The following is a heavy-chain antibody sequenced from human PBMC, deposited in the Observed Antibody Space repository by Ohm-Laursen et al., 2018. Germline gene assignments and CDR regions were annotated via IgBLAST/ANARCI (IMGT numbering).Heavy chain of an antibody. Sequence: RSLRLSCTASGFTFDDYAMHWVRQAPGKGLEWVSGISWNSGSIGYADSVKGRFTISRDNAKNSLYLQMNSLRAEDTALYYCAKDSSPSIAAAGTGRNWFDPWGQGTLVTVSS. CDR3: AKDSSPSIAAAGTGRNWFDP. V-gene: IGHV3-9*01. D-gene: IGHD6-13*01. CDR1: GFTFDDYA. CDR2: ISWNSGSI. J-gene: IGHJ5*02.